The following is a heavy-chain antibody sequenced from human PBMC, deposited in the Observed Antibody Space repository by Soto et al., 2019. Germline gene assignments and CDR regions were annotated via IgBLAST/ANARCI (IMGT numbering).Heavy chain of an antibody. CDR1: GGSISSGDYY. V-gene: IGHV4-30-4*01. D-gene: IGHD6-13*01. Sequence: SETLSLTCTVSGGSISSGDYYWSWLRQPPGKGLEWIGYIYYSGSTYYNPSLKSRVTISVDTSKNQFPLKLSSVTAADTAVYYCARGSQDLYYYYGMDVWGQGTTVTVSS. CDR3: ARGSQDLYYYYGMDV. CDR2: IYYSGST. J-gene: IGHJ6*02.